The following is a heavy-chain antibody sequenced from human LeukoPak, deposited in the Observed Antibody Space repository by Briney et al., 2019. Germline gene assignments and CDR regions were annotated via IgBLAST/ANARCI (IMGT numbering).Heavy chain of an antibody. J-gene: IGHJ3*02. CDR2: IYYSGST. CDR3: ARDLAHCGGDCYGAFDI. V-gene: IGHV4-59*01. Sequence: PSETLSLTCTVSGASISSYYWSWIRQPPGKGLEWIGYIYYSGSTNYNPSLKSRVTISVDTSKNQFSLKLSSVTAADTAVYYCARDLAHCGGDCYGAFDIWGQGTMVTVSS. CDR1: GASISSYY. D-gene: IGHD2-21*01.